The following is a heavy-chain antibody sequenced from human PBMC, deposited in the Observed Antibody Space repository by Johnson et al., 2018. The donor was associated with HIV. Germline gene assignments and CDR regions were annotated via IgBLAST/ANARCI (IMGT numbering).Heavy chain of an antibody. Sequence: EVQLVESGGGMIRPGGSLRLSCAASGFTFDDYGMSWVRQGPGKGLEWVSGINWNGGSTGYADSVKGRFTISRENAKNSLYLQMNSLRAEDTALYYCARSTVEATTGGALDIWGHGTMVTVSS. CDR3: ARSTVEATTGGALDI. V-gene: IGHV3-20*04. CDR1: GFTFDDYG. CDR2: INWNGGST. J-gene: IGHJ3*02. D-gene: IGHD5-12*01.